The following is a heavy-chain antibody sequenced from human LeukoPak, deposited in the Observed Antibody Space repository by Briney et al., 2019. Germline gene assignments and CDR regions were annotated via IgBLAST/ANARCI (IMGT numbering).Heavy chain of an antibody. J-gene: IGHJ4*02. V-gene: IGHV4-39*01. D-gene: IGHD3-10*01. Sequence: SETLSLTCTVSGGSISSSSYYWGWIRQPPGKGLEWIGSIYYSGSTYYNPSLKSRVTISVDTSKNQFSLKLSSVTAADTAVYYCARLLPRILWFGGYDYWGQGTLVTVSS. CDR3: ARLLPRILWFGGYDY. CDR2: IYYSGST. CDR1: GGSISSSSYY.